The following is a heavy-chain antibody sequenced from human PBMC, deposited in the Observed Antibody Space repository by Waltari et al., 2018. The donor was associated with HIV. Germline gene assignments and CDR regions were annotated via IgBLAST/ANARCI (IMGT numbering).Heavy chain of an antibody. D-gene: IGHD6-13*01. J-gene: IGHJ4*02. CDR3: ARKRRDGYSSDY. Sequence: QVRLVESGGGVVQPGKSLRLSCRTSGFPFSSYGMHWVRQAPGKGLGWVTVIWYDGSNDYYADSVKGRFTISRDNSKNTLYLQMNNLRVEDTAVYYCARKRRDGYSSDYWGQGTLVTVSS. CDR1: GFPFSSYG. V-gene: IGHV3-33*01. CDR2: IWYDGSND.